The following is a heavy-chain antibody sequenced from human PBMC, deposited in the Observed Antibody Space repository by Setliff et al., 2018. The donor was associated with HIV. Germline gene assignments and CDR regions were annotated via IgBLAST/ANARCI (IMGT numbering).Heavy chain of an antibody. D-gene: IGHD5-12*01. CDR1: GGSISSYY. V-gene: IGHV4-4*07. J-gene: IGHJ4*02. CDR3: ARGYASGYDAYGY. Sequence: SETLSLTCTVSGGSISSYYWSWIRQPAGKGLEWIGHIYTSGSTNYNPSLKSRVTISVDTYNNQFSLNMNSVNAADTAVYYCARGYASGYDAYGYWGQGTLVTVSS. CDR2: IYTSGST.